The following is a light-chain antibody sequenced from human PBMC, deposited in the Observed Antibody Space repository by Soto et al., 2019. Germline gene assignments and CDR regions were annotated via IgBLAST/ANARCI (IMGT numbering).Light chain of an antibody. CDR1: QTITTY. V-gene: IGKV1-39*01. CDR2: AAS. CDR3: QQIYSAPLT. Sequence: DIPMTQSPSSLFASVGDSVTITCRASQTITTYLNWYRQKPGKAPKLLIYAASSLQSGVPSRFSGSGSETEFTLTISSLQPEDFATYFCQQIYSAPLTFGGGTKVAIK. J-gene: IGKJ4*01.